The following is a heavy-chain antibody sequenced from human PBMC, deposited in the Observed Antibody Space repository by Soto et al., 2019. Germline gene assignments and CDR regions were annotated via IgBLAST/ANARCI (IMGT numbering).Heavy chain of an antibody. V-gene: IGHV3-23*01. D-gene: IGHD5-12*01. CDR1: GFSFSPYD. Sequence: PVGSLRLSCVASGFSFSPYDMNWVRQAPGKGLEWVAGLTGSGDDTYYADSVKGRFTTSRVNSKNILYLQMNNLRVDDTALYYCVRERKGYFDPWGQGTLVTVSS. CDR2: LTGSGDDT. CDR3: VRERKGYFDP. J-gene: IGHJ5*02.